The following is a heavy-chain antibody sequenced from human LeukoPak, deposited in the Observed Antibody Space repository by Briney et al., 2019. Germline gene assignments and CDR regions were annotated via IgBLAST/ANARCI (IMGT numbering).Heavy chain of an antibody. Sequence: SETLSLTCAVSGGSISSSNWWSWVRQPPGKGLEWIGEIYHSGSTNYNPSLKSRVTISVDKSKNQFSLRLSSVTAADTAVYYCARGGYYDILTGCSPGPIDAFDIWGQGTMVTVSS. CDR1: GGSISSSNW. V-gene: IGHV4-4*02. J-gene: IGHJ3*02. D-gene: IGHD3-9*01. CDR3: ARGGYYDILTGCSPGPIDAFDI. CDR2: IYHSGST.